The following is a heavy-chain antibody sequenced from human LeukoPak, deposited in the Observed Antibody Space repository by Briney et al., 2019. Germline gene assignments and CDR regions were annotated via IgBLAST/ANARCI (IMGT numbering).Heavy chain of an antibody. V-gene: IGHV4-30-4*01. D-gene: IGHD1-14*01. Sequence: SETLSLTCTVSGGSISSGDYYWSWIRQPPGKGLEWIGYIYYSGSTYYNPSLKSRVTISVDTSKNQFSLKLSSVTAADTAVYYCASHRGMTLQAFDIWGQGTMVTVSS. CDR1: GGSISSGDYY. CDR3: ASHRGMTLQAFDI. J-gene: IGHJ3*02. CDR2: IYYSGST.